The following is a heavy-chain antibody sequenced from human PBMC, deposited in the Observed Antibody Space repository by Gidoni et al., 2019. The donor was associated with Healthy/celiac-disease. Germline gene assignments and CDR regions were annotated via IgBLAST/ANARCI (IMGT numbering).Heavy chain of an antibody. V-gene: IGHV4-30-2*01. CDR3: ARRFPGEAAAGTDWYFDL. CDR1: GGSISSGGYS. J-gene: IGHJ2*01. CDR2: IYHSGST. D-gene: IGHD6-13*01. Sequence: QLQLQESGSGLVKPSQTLSLTCSVSGGSISSGGYSWSWIRQHPGKCLEWIGYIYHSGSTYYNPSLKSRVTISVDRSKNQFSLKLSSVTAADTAVYYCARRFPGEAAAGTDWYFDLWGRGTLVTVSS.